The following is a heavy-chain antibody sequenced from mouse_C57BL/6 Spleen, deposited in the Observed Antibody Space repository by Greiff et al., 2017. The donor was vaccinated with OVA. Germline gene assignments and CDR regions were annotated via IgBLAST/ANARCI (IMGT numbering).Heavy chain of an antibody. D-gene: IGHD2-5*01. CDR3: ARAGYYSNRYYAMDY. J-gene: IGHJ4*01. CDR1: GFTFTDYY. V-gene: IGHV7-3*01. CDR2: LRNKANGYTT. Sequence: EVQLVESGGGLVQPGGSLSLSCAASGFTFTDYYMSWVRQPPGKSLEWLGFLRNKANGYTTEYSASVKGRFTISRDNSQSILYLQMKALRAEDSATYYCARAGYYSNRYYAMDYWGQGTSVTVSS.